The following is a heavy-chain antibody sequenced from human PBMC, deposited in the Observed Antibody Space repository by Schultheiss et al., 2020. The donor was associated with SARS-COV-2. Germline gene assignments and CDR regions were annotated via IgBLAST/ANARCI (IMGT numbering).Heavy chain of an antibody. CDR2: IYYSGST. CDR3: ARGTGGGMDV. V-gene: IGHV4-34*09. CDR1: GGSFSGYY. D-gene: IGHD3-16*01. J-gene: IGHJ6*02. Sequence: SETLSLTCAVYGGSFSGYYWSWIRQPPGKGLEWIGYIYYSGSTYYNPSLKSRVTISVDTSKNQFSLKLSSVTAADTAVYYCARGTGGGMDVWGQGTTVTVSS.